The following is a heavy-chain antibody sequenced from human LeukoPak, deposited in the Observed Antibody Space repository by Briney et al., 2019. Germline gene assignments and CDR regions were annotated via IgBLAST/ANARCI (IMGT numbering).Heavy chain of an antibody. J-gene: IGHJ4*02. CDR1: GGTFSSYA. V-gene: IGHV1-69*13. Sequence: ASVKVSCKASGGTFSSYAISWVRQAPGQGLEWMGGIIPIFGTANYAQKFQGRVTITADESTSTAYMELSSLRSEDTAVYYCARDYCSSTSGAMSCGNYWGQGTLVTVSS. CDR3: ARDYCSSTSGAMSCGNY. D-gene: IGHD2-2*01. CDR2: IIPIFGTA.